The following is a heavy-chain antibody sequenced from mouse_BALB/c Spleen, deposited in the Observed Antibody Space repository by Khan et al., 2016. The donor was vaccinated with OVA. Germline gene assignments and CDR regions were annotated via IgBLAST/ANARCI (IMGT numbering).Heavy chain of an antibody. CDR1: GFTFSSYT. J-gene: IGHJ1*01. CDR2: ISSGGSYT. CDR3: TRDGNYAHGDFDV. D-gene: IGHD2-1*01. Sequence: EVELVESGGDLVTPGGSLKLSCAASGFTFSSYTMSWVRQTPGMRLEWVATISSGGSYTYYPDSVRGRFTISRVNAKNTLYLQMSSLKSEDTARDYGTRDGNYAHGDFDVRGAGTTVTVSS. V-gene: IGHV5-6-4*01.